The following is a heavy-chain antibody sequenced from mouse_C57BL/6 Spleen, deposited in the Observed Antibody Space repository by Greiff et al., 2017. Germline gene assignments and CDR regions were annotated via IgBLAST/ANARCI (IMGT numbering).Heavy chain of an antibody. J-gene: IGHJ3*01. CDR1: GYSFTSYT. Sequence: QVQLQESGPELARPSPSVKMSCSASGYSFTSYTMHWVKQRPAPGLEWIGYINPCSGYTKYNQKLKDKAILTADKSTNTAYMQLSRLTAEDSAVYYCAREAYCGSGSFAYWGQGTMVTVSA. V-gene: IGHV1-4*01. CDR3: AREAYCGSGSFAY. CDR2: INPCSGYT. D-gene: IGHD1-1*01.